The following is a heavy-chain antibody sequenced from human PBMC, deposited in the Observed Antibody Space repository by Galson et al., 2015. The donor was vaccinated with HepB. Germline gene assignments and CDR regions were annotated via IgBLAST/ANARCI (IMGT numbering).Heavy chain of an antibody. CDR1: GFTVSSNH. V-gene: IGHV3-53*01. Sequence: SLRLSCAASGFTVSSNHMSWVRQAPGKGLEWVSFISSGGTTSYADSVKGRFTISRDNSKNTLYLQMNSLRAEDTAMYYCAKSDTWGQGTLVTVSS. CDR2: ISSGGTT. CDR3: AKSDT. J-gene: IGHJ5*02.